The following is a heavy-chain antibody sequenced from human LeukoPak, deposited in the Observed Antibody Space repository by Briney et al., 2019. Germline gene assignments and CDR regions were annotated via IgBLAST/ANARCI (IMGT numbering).Heavy chain of an antibody. V-gene: IGHV1-2*02. CDR1: GYTFTGYY. J-gene: IGHJ4*02. D-gene: IGHD3-22*01. CDR2: INPNSGGT. Sequence: GASVKVSCKASGYTFTGYYMHWVRQAPGQGLEWMGWINPNSGGTNYAQKFQGRVTMTRDTSISTAYMELSRLRSDDTAVYYCARDFTVTYYYDSSGYPRDWGQGTLVTVSS. CDR3: ARDFTVTYYYDSSGYPRD.